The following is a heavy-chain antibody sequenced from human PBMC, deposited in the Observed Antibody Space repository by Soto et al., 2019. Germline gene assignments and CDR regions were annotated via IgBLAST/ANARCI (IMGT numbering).Heavy chain of an antibody. CDR2: VSPENSNA. CDR1: GYTFTDYD. D-gene: IGHD1-1*01. J-gene: IGHJ4*02. V-gene: IGHV1-8*01. CDR3: EVTTGY. Sequence: QVQVVQSRAEVKKPGASVKVSCKTSGYTFTDYDINWVRQAPGQGLEYMGWVSPENSNAGYAQQFRGRVAMTTNTXXXXXXXXXXXXXXXXXXXXXCEVTTGYWGQGTMVTVSS.